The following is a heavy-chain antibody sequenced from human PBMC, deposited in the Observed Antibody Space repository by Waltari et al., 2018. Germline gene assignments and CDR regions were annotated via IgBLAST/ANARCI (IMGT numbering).Heavy chain of an antibody. CDR3: ARAVYGDSNY. V-gene: IGHV4-34*01. Sequence: QVQLQQWGAGLLKPSETLSLTCAVYGGSFSGYYWSWIRQPPGKGLEWIGEIKHSGSTNYNPSLKSRVTISVDTSKNQFSLKLSSVTAADTAVYYCARAVYGDSNYWGQGTLVTVSS. J-gene: IGHJ4*02. CDR2: IKHSGST. CDR1: GGSFSGYY. D-gene: IGHD4-17*01.